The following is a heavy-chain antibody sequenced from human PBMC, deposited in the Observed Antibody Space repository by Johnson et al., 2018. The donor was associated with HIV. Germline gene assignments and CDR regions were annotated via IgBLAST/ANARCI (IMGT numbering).Heavy chain of an antibody. CDR2: ISYDGSNK. Sequence: QVQLVESGGGVVQPGRSLRLSCAASGFTFSSYAMHWVRQAPGKGLEWVAVISYDGSNKYYADSVKGRFSVSRDNSKKTMYLQMNSLRIEDTAVYYCAKSPGRDHGGNSGAFDIWGQGTMVTVS. CDR3: AKSPGRDHGGNSGAFDI. CDR1: GFTFSSYA. D-gene: IGHD4/OR15-4a*01. J-gene: IGHJ3*02. V-gene: IGHV3-30*04.